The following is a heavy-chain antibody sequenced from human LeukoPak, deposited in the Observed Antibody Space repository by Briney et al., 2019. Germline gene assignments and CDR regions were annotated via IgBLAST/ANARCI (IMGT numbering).Heavy chain of an antibody. D-gene: IGHD1-1*01. CDR3: ARNAVGRTDFDY. Sequence: ASVKVSCKTSGFTFTTYAIHWVRQAPGQSLEWMGWINAGNGDTKYSQKLQGRVTITRDTSASTAYMELSSLRSEDTAVYYCARNAVGRTDFDYWGQGSLVTVSS. V-gene: IGHV1-3*01. CDR1: GFTFTTYA. J-gene: IGHJ4*02. CDR2: INAGNGDT.